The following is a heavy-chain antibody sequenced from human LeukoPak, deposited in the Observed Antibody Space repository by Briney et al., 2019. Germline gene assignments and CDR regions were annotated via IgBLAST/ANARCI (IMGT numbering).Heavy chain of an antibody. CDR2: IYREGTP. V-gene: IGHV3-66*02. Sequence: GSLRLSCAASGIIVSSNYLSWVRQAPGKGLEWVSAIYREGTPYYTDSVKGRFTISRDNSKNTMYLQMSSLRAEDTAVYYCVTQVDATAIFDYWGQGTLVTVSS. CDR3: VTQVDATAIFDY. D-gene: IGHD2-21*02. CDR1: GIIVSSNY. J-gene: IGHJ4*02.